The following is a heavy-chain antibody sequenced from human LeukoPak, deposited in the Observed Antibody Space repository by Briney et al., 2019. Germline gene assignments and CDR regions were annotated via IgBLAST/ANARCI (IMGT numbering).Heavy chain of an antibody. CDR3: TRAQGGAFDI. J-gene: IGHJ3*02. CDR1: GGSISSHY. Sequence: PSETLSLTCTVPGGSISSHYWSWIRQPPGKGLEWIGYIHYSGTTNYDPSLKSRVTISLDTSNNQFSLKVNSVTAADTAVYYCTRAQGGAFDIWGQGTMVTVSS. V-gene: IGHV4-59*11. D-gene: IGHD3-16*01. CDR2: IHYSGTT.